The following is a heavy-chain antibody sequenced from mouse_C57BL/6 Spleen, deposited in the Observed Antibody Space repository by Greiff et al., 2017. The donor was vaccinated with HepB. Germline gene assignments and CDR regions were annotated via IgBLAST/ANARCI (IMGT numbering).Heavy chain of an antibody. CDR2: ISSGGSYT. J-gene: IGHJ3*01. Sequence: DVKLVESGGDLVKPGGSLKLSCAASGFTFSSYGMSWVRQTPDKRLEWVATISSGGSYTYYPDSVKGRFTISRDNANNTLYLQMSRLKSEDKTMYYCAREGDSSGSSFAYWGQGTMVTVSA. V-gene: IGHV5-6*02. CDR1: GFTFSSYG. CDR3: AREGDSSGSSFAY. D-gene: IGHD3-2*02.